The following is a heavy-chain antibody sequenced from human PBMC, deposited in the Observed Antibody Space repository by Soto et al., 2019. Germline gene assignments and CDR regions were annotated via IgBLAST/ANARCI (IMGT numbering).Heavy chain of an antibody. CDR3: ARSSGWYAREL. D-gene: IGHD6-19*01. J-gene: IGHJ3*01. Sequence: QVQLVQSGAEVKKPGASVKVSCKASGYTFTSFAIHWVRQAPGQRLEWMGWVNGGNGNTKYSQKFQGRVTLSRDTSATTAYMEMSSLRSEDTAGYFCARSSGWYARELWGQGTMVTVS. CDR1: GYTFTSFA. CDR2: VNGGNGNT. V-gene: IGHV1-3*01.